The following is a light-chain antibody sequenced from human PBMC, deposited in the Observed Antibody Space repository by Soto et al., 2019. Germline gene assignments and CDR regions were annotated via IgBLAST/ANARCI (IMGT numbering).Light chain of an antibody. CDR2: EVS. V-gene: IGLV2-8*01. J-gene: IGLJ1*01. CDR1: NNVVGGYNY. Sequence: QSVLNQHPSAFRSPGQSVTISCPGTNNVVGGYNYVSWYQQHPGKAPKLMIYEVSKRPSGVPDRFSGSKSGNTASLTVSGLQAEDEADYYCSSYAGGNNYVFGAGTKVTVL. CDR3: SSYAGGNNYV.